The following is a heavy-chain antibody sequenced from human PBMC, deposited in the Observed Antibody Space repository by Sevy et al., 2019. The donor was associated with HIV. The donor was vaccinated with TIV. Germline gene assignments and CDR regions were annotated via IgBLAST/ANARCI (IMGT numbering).Heavy chain of an antibody. D-gene: IGHD1-7*01. V-gene: IGHV3-23*01. CDR1: GFTFSSYG. CDR2: ISGSGDYT. J-gene: IGHJ4*02. CDR3: AKTLNWYYDY. Sequence: GGSLRLSCAASGFTFSSYGMTWVRQAPGQGLEWVSEISGSGDYTYYTDSVKGRFTISRDNSKNTVFLQMNSLRAEDTAVYYCAKTLNWYYDYWGRGTLFTVSS.